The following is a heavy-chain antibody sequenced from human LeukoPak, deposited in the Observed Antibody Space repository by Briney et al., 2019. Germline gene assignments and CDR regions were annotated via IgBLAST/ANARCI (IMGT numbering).Heavy chain of an antibody. D-gene: IGHD2-15*01. J-gene: IGHJ4*02. CDR1: GFTFSSHW. V-gene: IGHV3-74*01. CDR2: INGDGSST. Sequence: GRSLRLSCAASGFTFSSHWMYWVRQAPGKGLVWVSRINGDGSSTSYADSVKGRFTISRDNAKNTLYLQMNSLRAEDTAVYYCARVRVAPGDYWGQGTLVTVSS. CDR3: ARVRVAPGDY.